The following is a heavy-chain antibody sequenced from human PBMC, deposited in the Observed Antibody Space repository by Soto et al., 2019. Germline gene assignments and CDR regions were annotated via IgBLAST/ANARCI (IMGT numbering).Heavy chain of an antibody. D-gene: IGHD6-19*01. CDR2: MNPNSGNT. J-gene: IGHJ6*02. CDR1: GYTFTSYD. V-gene: IGHV1-8*01. Sequence: ASVKASCKASGYTFTSYDINWVRQATGQGLETMGWMNPNSGNTGYAQKFQGRVTMTRNTSISTAYMELRSLRSEDTAVYYCAREGAVAGTNPFYGMDVWGQGTTVTV. CDR3: AREGAVAGTNPFYGMDV.